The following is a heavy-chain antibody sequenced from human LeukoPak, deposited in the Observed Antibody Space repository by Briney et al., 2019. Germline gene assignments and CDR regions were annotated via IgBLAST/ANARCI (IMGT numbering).Heavy chain of an antibody. Sequence: SETLSLTCTVSGASISSGDYYWNWIRQPPGKGLEWIGCIYYSGSTYHNPSLKSRVTISVDTSKNQFSLKLSSVTAADTAVYYCVGSGSFSTYYFDYWGQGTLVTVSS. CDR1: GASISSGDYY. J-gene: IGHJ4*02. CDR3: VGSGSFSTYYFDY. D-gene: IGHD3-10*01. CDR2: IYYSGST. V-gene: IGHV4-30-4*01.